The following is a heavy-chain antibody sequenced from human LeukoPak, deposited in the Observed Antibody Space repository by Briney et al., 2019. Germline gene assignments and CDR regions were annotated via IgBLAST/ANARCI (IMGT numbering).Heavy chain of an antibody. CDR2: ISGSGDTT. J-gene: IGHJ4*02. CDR1: GFTFSNYA. V-gene: IGHV3-23*01. Sequence: PGGSLRLSCAASGFTFSNYAMSWVRQPPGKGLEWVSLISGSGDTTYYADSVKGRFTISRDNSKNTLYLQMNSLRAEDTAVYYCAKDFNPRYSSGWFFDYWGQGTLVTVSS. D-gene: IGHD6-19*01. CDR3: AKDFNPRYSSGWFFDY.